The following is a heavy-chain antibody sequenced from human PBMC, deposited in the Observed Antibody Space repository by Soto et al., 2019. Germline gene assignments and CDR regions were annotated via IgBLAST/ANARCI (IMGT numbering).Heavy chain of an antibody. CDR1: GFTFSSYS. V-gene: IGHV3-48*01. J-gene: IGHJ3*02. CDR3: ARVLRFLEWFAFDI. Sequence: EVQLVESGGGLVQPGGSLRLSCAASGFTFSSYSMNWVRQAPGKGLEWVSYISSSSSTIYYADSVKGRFTISRDNAKNSLYLQMNSLRAEDTAVYYCARVLRFLEWFAFDIWGQGTMVTVSS. D-gene: IGHD3-3*01. CDR2: ISSSSSTI.